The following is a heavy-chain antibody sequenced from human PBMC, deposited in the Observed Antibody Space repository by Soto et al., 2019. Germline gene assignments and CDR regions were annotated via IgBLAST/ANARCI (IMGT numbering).Heavy chain of an antibody. D-gene: IGHD6-13*01. CDR1: GFTFSDYW. V-gene: IGHV3-74*01. CDR3: ARVYRTSWYAYDN. CDR2: INSDGSST. Sequence: GGSLRLSCAASGFTFSDYWMHWVRQGPGKGLLWVSRINSDGSSTSYAESVKGRFTISRDNANNMVYLQMNSLRAEDTAVYYCARVYRTSWYAYDNWGQGTLVTVSS. J-gene: IGHJ4*02.